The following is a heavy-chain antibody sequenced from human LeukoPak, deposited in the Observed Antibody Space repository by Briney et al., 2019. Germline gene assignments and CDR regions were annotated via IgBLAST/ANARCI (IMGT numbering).Heavy chain of an antibody. D-gene: IGHD6-19*01. J-gene: IGHJ4*02. CDR3: ARFKQWGSSFDY. CDR2: INHGGTT. Sequence: WEINHGGTTNDNPHLESRVTTEVSTSKNQFSLKLSSVPAAATAVYCCARFKQWGSSFDYWGQGTLVTVSS. V-gene: IGHV4-34*01.